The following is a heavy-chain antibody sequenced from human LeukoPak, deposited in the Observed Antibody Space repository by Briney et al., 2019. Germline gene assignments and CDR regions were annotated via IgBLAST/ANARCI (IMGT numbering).Heavy chain of an antibody. V-gene: IGHV3-21*01. D-gene: IGHD1-26*01. CDR2: ISSSSSYI. CDR1: GFTFSSYS. CDR3: ARGAGMYSGSYTDY. Sequence: GGSLRLSCAASGFTFSSYSMNWVRQAPGKGLEWVSSISSSSSYIYYADSVKGRFTISRDNAKNSLYLQMNSLRAEDTAVYYCARGAGMYSGSYTDYWGQGTLVTVSS. J-gene: IGHJ4*02.